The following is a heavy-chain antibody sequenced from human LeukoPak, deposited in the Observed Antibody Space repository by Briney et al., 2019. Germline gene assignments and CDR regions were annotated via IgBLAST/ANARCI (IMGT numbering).Heavy chain of an antibody. V-gene: IGHV3-23*01. D-gene: IGHD3-22*01. CDR3: AKFRLPVYYYDSSGYYFDY. J-gene: IGHJ4*02. CDR2: ISGSGGST. Sequence: GGPRRLSCRASGFPFSSYAISGVPQAPGKGREWVSAISGSGGSTYYANSVKGRFTISRDNSKNTLYLQMNSLRAEDTAVYYCAKFRLPVYYYDSSGYYFDYWGQGTLVTVSS. CDR1: GFPFSSYA.